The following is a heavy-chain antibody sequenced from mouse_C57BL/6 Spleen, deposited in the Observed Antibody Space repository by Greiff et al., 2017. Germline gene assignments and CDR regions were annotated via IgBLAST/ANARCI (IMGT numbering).Heavy chain of an antibody. CDR2: LSSGSSTI. CDR1: GFTFSDYG. D-gene: IGHD2-4*01. V-gene: IGHV5-17*01. Sequence: EVQRVESGGGLVKPGGSLKLSCAASGFTFSDYGMHWVRQAPEKGLEWVAYLSSGSSTINYTDTVKGRFTISRDNAKNTLFLQMTSLESEDTSMYYCADYDGFAYWGQGTLVTVSS. CDR3: ADYDGFAY. J-gene: IGHJ3*01.